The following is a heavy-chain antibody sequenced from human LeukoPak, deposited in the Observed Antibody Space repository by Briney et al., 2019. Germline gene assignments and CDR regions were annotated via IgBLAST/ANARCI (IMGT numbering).Heavy chain of an antibody. CDR1: GFTFSSYE. V-gene: IGHV3-23*01. D-gene: IGHD3-10*01. Sequence: GGSLRLSCAASGFTFSSYEMNWVRQAPGKGLEWVSAISGSGGSTYYADSVKGRFTISRDNSKNTLYLQMNSLRAEDTAVYYCAKVTGDYMDVWGKGTTVTISS. CDR2: ISGSGGST. J-gene: IGHJ6*03. CDR3: AKVTGDYMDV.